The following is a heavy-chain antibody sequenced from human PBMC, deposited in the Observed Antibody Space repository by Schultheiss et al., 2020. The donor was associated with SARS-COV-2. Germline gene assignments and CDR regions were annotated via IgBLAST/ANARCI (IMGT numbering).Heavy chain of an antibody. Sequence: GSLRLSCTVSGGSISSSSYYWGWIRQPPGKGLEWIGEINHSGSTNYNPSLKSRVTISVDTSKNQFSLKLSSVTAADTAVYYCARRDYRVYFDYWGQGTLVTVSS. D-gene: IGHD3-16*02. CDR1: GGSISSSSYY. CDR2: INHSGST. CDR3: ARRDYRVYFDY. V-gene: IGHV4-39*01. J-gene: IGHJ4*02.